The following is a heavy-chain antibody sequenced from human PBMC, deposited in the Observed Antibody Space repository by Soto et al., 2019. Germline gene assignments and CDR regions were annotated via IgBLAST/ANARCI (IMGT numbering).Heavy chain of an antibody. CDR3: RVGDSSGLVVY. J-gene: IGHJ4*02. CDR1: GFIFSSYG. D-gene: IGHD6-19*01. Sequence: QVQLVESGGGVVQPGRSLRLSCAASGFIFSSYGMHWVRQAPGKGLEWVAFISYDGSNKKYADSVKGRFTISRDNSKSTLYLQMNSLRTEAAAVYYARVGDSSGLVVYWGQGTLVTVSS. V-gene: IGHV3-30*03. CDR2: ISYDGSNK.